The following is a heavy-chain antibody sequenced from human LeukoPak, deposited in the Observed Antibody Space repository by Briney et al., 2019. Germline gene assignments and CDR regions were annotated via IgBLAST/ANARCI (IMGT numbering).Heavy chain of an antibody. J-gene: IGHJ4*02. Sequence: PGGSLRLSCAASGFTFSSYWMHWVRQAPGKGLAWVSRINSDGSSTSYADSVKGRFTISRDNAKNTLYLQMNSLRAEDTAVYYCARERGYYDSSGYYPPSYYFDYWGQGTLVTVSS. D-gene: IGHD3-22*01. CDR1: GFTFSSYW. CDR3: ARERGYYDSSGYYPPSYYFDY. CDR2: INSDGSST. V-gene: IGHV3-74*01.